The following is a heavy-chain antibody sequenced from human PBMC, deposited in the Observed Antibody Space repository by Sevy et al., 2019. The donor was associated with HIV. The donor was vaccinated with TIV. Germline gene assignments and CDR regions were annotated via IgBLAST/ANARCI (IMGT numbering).Heavy chain of an antibody. D-gene: IGHD3-3*01. J-gene: IGHJ6*02. CDR2: IYYSGST. CDR1: GGSISSGGYY. CDR3: ARGYYDFWSGYYTVTSRYYYYYGMDV. V-gene: IGHV4-31*03. Sequence: SETLSLTCTVSGGSISSGGYYWSWIRQHPGKGLEWIGYIYYSGSTCYNPSLQSRVTISVDTSKNQFSLKLSPVTAADTAVYYWARGYYDFWSGYYTVTSRYYYYYGMDVWGQGTTVTVSS.